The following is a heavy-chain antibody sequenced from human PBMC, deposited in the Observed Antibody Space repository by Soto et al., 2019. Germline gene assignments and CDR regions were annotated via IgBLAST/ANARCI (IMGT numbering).Heavy chain of an antibody. CDR2: ISGSGSET. D-gene: IGHD3-22*01. CDR3: AKVDTYYYDSSGIDY. J-gene: IGHJ4*02. CDR1: EFTFSNYA. Sequence: GGCLRLSCAASEFTFSNYAVTWVRQPPGKGLEWVSTISGSGSETYYADSVKGRFTISRDNSKNTLYLQMNSLRAEDTAVYYCAKVDTYYYDSSGIDYWGQGTLVTVSS. V-gene: IGHV3-23*01.